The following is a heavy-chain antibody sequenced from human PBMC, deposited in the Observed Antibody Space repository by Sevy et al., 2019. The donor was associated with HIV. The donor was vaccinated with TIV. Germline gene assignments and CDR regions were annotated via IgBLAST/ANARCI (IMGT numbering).Heavy chain of an antibody. CDR1: GFTFSDAW. V-gene: IGHV3-15*01. D-gene: IGHD3-16*01. CDR3: TYDSKRRGLSALLDY. J-gene: IGHJ4*02. CDR2: IKSKTDGGTT. Sequence: GGCLRLSCAASGFTFSDAWMSWVRQAPGKGLEWVGRIKSKTDGGTTYYAAPEKGRFTISRDDSKNTLNLQMNSLKTEDTANYYCTYDSKRRGLSALLDYWGQGTLVTVSS.